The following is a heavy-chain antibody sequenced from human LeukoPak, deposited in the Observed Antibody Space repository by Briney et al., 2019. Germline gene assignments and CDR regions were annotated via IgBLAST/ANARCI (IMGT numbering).Heavy chain of an antibody. Sequence: GGSLRLSCAASGFTFSSYAMSWVRQAPGKGLEWVSAISGSGGSTYYADSVKGRFTISRDNSKNTLYLQMNSLRAEDTAVYYCANRITIFGGPDYWGQGTLVTVSS. J-gene: IGHJ4*02. V-gene: IGHV3-23*01. CDR1: GFTFSSYA. D-gene: IGHD3-3*01. CDR3: ANRITIFGGPDY. CDR2: ISGSGGST.